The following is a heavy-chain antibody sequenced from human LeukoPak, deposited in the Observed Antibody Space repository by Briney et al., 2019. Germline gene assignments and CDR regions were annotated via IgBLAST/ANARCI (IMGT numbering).Heavy chain of an antibody. J-gene: IGHJ4*02. V-gene: IGHV3-64*01. D-gene: IGHD3-22*01. Sequence: PGGSLRLSCAASGFTFSSYAMHWVRQAPGKGLEYVSAISSNGGSTYYANSVKGRFTISRDNSKNTLYLQMNSLRAEDTAVYYCAKDPITMIEAYYFDYWGQGTLVTVSS. CDR3: AKDPITMIEAYYFDY. CDR1: GFTFSSYA. CDR2: ISSNGGST.